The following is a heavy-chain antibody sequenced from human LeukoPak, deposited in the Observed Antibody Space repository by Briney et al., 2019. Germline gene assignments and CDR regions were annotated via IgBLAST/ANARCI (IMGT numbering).Heavy chain of an antibody. V-gene: IGHV4-59*01. CDR2: IYYSGST. Sequence: SETLSLTCTVSGGSISSYYWSWIRQPPGQGLEWIGYIYYSGSTNYNPSLKSRVTISVDTSKNQFSLKLSSVTAADTAVYYCARGTSYYYDGMDVWGQGTTVTVSS. CDR3: ARGTSYYYDGMDV. CDR1: GGSISSYY. D-gene: IGHD1-1*01. J-gene: IGHJ6*02.